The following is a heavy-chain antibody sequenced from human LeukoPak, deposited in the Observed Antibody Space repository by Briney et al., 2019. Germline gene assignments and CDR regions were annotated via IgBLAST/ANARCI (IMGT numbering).Heavy chain of an antibody. CDR1: GFTFSSYS. D-gene: IGHD3-10*01. Sequence: GGSLRLSCAASGFTFSSYSMNWVRQAPGKGLEWVSSISSSSSYIYYADSVKGRFTISRDNAKNSLYLQMNSLRAEDTAVYYCARHRGAMVPSLFDYWGQGTLVTVSS. J-gene: IGHJ4*02. CDR2: ISSSSSYI. V-gene: IGHV3-21*01. CDR3: ARHRGAMVPSLFDY.